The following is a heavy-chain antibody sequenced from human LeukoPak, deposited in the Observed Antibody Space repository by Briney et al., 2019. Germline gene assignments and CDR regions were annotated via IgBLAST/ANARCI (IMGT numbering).Heavy chain of an antibody. J-gene: IGHJ6*03. CDR3: AGEGDGYYYYYMDF. CDR1: GFTFSSYW. D-gene: IGHD3-10*01. Sequence: GGSLRLSCAASGFTFSSYWMSWVRQAPGKGLEWVANIKQDGSEKYYVDSVRGGFTISRDNAKNSLYLQMNSLRAEATAVYFCAGEGDGYYYYYMDFWGKGTTVTVSS. CDR2: IKQDGSEK. V-gene: IGHV3-7*01.